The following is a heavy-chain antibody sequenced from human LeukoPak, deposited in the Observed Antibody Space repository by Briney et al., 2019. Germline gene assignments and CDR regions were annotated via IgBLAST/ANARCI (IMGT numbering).Heavy chain of an antibody. CDR3: ASLPYDILTGYFDY. Sequence: PSETRSLTCTVSGGSISSGSYYWSWIRQPAGKGLEWIGRIYTSGSTNYNPSLKSRVTISVDTSKNQFSLKLSSVTAADTAVYYCASLPYDILTGYFDYWGQGTLVTVSS. V-gene: IGHV4-61*02. CDR1: GGSISSGSYY. CDR2: IYTSGST. J-gene: IGHJ4*02. D-gene: IGHD3-9*01.